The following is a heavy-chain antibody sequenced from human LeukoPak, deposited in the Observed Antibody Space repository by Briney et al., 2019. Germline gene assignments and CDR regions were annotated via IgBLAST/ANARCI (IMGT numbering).Heavy chain of an antibody. D-gene: IGHD3-22*01. CDR1: GGSISSYY. Sequence: PSETLSLTCTVSGGSISSYYWNWIRQPPGKGLEWIGYIYYSGSTNYNPSLKSRVTTSVDTSKNQFSLKLSSVTAADTAVYYCARERLGYYDRSGLDSWGQGTLVTVSS. CDR2: IYYSGST. V-gene: IGHV4-59*01. J-gene: IGHJ4*02. CDR3: ARERLGYYDRSGLDS.